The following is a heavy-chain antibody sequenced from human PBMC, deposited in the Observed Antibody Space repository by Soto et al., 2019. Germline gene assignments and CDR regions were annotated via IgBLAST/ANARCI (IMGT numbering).Heavy chain of an antibody. Sequence: GGSLRLSCAASGFIFSIYAMSWVRRAPGKGLDWVSSISSSGVSTYYADAVKGRFTISRDNSKSTLYLQMNSLRADDTAVYYCAKRTITGPPYYFDYWGQGTLVTVSS. CDR1: GFIFSIYA. D-gene: IGHD2-8*01. V-gene: IGHV3-23*01. J-gene: IGHJ4*02. CDR3: AKRTITGPPYYFDY. CDR2: ISSSGVST.